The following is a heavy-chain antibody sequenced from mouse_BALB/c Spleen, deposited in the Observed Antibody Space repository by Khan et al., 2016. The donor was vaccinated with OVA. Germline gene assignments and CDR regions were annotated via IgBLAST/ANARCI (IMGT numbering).Heavy chain of an antibody. J-gene: IGHJ1*01. CDR3: ASGGYWYFDV. CDR2: INTYTGEP. CDR1: GFSFTNYA. D-gene: IGHD1-1*02. V-gene: IGHV9-3-1*01. Sequence: QIQLVQSGPEVKKPGETVKISCTASGFSFTNYAMNWVRQAPGKGLKWMGWINTYTGEPTYAVDFSGRFAFSLETSASTSYLQINHLNNDATTTYCCASGGYWYFDVWGAGTTVTVSS.